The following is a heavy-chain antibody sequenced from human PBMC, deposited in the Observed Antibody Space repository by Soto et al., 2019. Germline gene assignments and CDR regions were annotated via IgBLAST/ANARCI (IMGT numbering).Heavy chain of an antibody. CDR1: GYSFTSYW. Sequence: GESLKISCKGSGYSFTSYWIGWVRQMPGKGLEWMGIIYPGDSDTRYSPSFQGQVTISADKSISTAYLQWSSLKASDTAMYYCAVGDVDTDMDSAFDIWGQGTMVTVSS. J-gene: IGHJ3*02. V-gene: IGHV5-51*01. CDR3: AVGDVDTDMDSAFDI. CDR2: IYPGDSDT. D-gene: IGHD5-18*01.